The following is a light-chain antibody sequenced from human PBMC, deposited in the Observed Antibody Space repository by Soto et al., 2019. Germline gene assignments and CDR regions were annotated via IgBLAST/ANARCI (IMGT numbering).Light chain of an antibody. J-gene: IGKJ1*01. CDR2: WAS. CDR1: QSVLYSSNNKNY. Sequence: DIVMTQSPDSLAVSLGERATINCKSSQSVLYSSNNKNYLAWYQQKPGQPPKLLIYWASTRESGVPDRFSGSGSGTDFTLTISSLQAEDVGVYYCQQYYSTPWTFGQGTNVEIK. CDR3: QQYYSTPWT. V-gene: IGKV4-1*01.